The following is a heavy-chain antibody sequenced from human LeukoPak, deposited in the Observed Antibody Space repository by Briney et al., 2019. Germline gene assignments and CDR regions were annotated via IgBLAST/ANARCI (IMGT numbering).Heavy chain of an antibody. CDR1: GYTFTSHY. D-gene: IGHD6-13*01. V-gene: IGHV1-2*02. CDR3: ARDFSWSVDY. Sequence: GASVKVSCKASGYTFTSHYMHWVRQAPGQGLEWMGWILPHSGDTNYAQKFQGRVTMTRDTSISTVYMELIRLTSDDTATYYCARDFSWSVDYWGQGALVTVSS. J-gene: IGHJ4*02. CDR2: ILPHSGDT.